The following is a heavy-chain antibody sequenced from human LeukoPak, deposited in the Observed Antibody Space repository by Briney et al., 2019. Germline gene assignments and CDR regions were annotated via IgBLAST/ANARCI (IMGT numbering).Heavy chain of an antibody. D-gene: IGHD4-11*01. V-gene: IGHV3-23*01. Sequence: XGLSWVRQAPGKGLEWVSGTSVSGGSTYYADSVKGRFTISRDNSKNTLYLQMNSLRAEDTAVYYCAKHNSRDSSNYYIFNYWGQGILVTVSS. CDR3: AKHNSRDSSNYYIFNY. J-gene: IGHJ4*02. CDR1: XG. CDR2: TSVSGGST.